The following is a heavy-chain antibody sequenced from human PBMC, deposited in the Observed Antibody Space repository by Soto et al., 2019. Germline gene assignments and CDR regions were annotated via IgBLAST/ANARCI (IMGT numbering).Heavy chain of an antibody. V-gene: IGHV3-23*01. Sequence: GVSLRLSCAASGFTFSTYAMTWVRQAPGKGLEWVSGISGSGGSTYYADSVKGRFTISRDNSKNTLYLQMNSLRAEDTAVYYCAKRPLATVFGVAGNRFDPWGQGTLVTVSS. D-gene: IGHD3-3*01. CDR1: GFTFSTYA. CDR2: ISGSGGST. J-gene: IGHJ5*02. CDR3: AKRPLATVFGVAGNRFDP.